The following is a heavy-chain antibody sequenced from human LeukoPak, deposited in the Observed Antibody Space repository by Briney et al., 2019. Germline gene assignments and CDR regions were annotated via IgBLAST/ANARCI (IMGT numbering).Heavy chain of an antibody. CDR1: GGSISSSSYY. V-gene: IGHV4-39*07. CDR3: ARGYCSGGSCYSFYYSYYMDV. D-gene: IGHD2-15*01. CDR2: IYYSGST. Sequence: PSETLSLTCTVSGGSISSSSYYWGWIRQPPGKGLEWIGTIYYSGSTYYNPSLKSRVTISVDTSKNQFSLKLSSVTAADTAVYYCARGYCSGGSCYSFYYSYYMDVWGKGTTVTVSS. J-gene: IGHJ6*03.